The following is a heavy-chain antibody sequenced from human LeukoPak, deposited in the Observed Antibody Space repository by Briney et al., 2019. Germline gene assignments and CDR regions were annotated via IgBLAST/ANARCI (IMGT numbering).Heavy chain of an antibody. D-gene: IGHD3-22*01. V-gene: IGHV1-18*01. CDR2: ISAYNGRT. J-gene: IGHJ3*02. Sequence: SVKVSCKASGYTFTTYGISWVRQAPGQGLEWMGWISAYNGRTNYAQKLQGRVTMTRDTPTNTAYMELRSLRSDDTAVYYCARDLYETSVYYLDAFDIWGQGTMVTVSS. CDR1: GYTFTTYG. CDR3: ARDLYETSVYYLDAFDI.